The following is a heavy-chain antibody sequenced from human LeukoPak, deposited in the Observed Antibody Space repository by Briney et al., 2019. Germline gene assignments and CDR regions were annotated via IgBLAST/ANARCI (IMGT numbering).Heavy chain of an antibody. CDR1: GSTFTNYG. D-gene: IGHD1-14*01. J-gene: IGHJ4*02. CDR2: ISANNGEI. V-gene: IGHV1-18*04. Sequence: ASVMVSCKASGSTFTNYGISWVRQAPGQGLEWMSWISANNGEIRYAQNFQARVTMTTDTSTTTAYMELRSLRSDDTAVYYCARVPPSAHQVFSSDYWGQGTQVTVSS. CDR3: ARVPPSAHQVFSSDY.